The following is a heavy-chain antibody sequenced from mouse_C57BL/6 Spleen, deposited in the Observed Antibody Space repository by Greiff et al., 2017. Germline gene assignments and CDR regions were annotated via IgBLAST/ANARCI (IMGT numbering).Heavy chain of an antibody. Sequence: EVQLQESGPELVKPGVSVKIPCKASGYTFTDYNMDWVKQSHGKSLEWIGDINPNNGGTIYNQKFKGKATLTVDKSSSTAYMELRSLTSEDTAVYYCARGDLRDPFAYWGQGTLVTVSA. CDR3: ARGDLRDPFAY. D-gene: IGHD1-1*01. CDR1: GYTFTDYN. CDR2: INPNNGGT. J-gene: IGHJ3*01. V-gene: IGHV1-18*01.